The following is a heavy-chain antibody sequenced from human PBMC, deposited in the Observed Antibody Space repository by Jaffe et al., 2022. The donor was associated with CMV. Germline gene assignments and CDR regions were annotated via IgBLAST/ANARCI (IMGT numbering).Heavy chain of an antibody. J-gene: IGHJ4*02. CDR3: TREMRITMIHMERRGFDY. D-gene: IGHD3-22*01. V-gene: IGHV3-49*04. CDR1: GFTFGDYA. Sequence: EVQLVESGGGLVQPGRSLRLSCTASGFTFGDYAMSWVRQAPGKGLEWVGFIRSKAYGGTTEYAASVKGRFTISRDDSKSIAYLQMNSLKTEDTAVYYCTREMRITMIHMERRGFDYWGQGTLVTVSS. CDR2: IRSKAYGGTT.